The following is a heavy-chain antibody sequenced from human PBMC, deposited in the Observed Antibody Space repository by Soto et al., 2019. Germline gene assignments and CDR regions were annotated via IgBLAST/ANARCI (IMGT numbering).Heavy chain of an antibody. V-gene: IGHV1-3*01. CDR1: GYTFTSYA. CDR3: ARDRGIVVVPAAMGPY. CDR2: INAGNGNT. D-gene: IGHD2-2*01. Sequence: QVQLVQSGAEVKKPGASVKVSCEASGYTFTSYAMHWVRQAPGQRLEWMGWINAGNGNTKYSQKFQGRVTITRDTSASTAYMELSSLRSEDTAVYYCARDRGIVVVPAAMGPYWGQGTLVTVSS. J-gene: IGHJ4*02.